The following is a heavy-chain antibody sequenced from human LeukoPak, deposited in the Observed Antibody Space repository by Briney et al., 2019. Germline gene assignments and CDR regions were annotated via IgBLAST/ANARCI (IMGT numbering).Heavy chain of an antibody. Sequence: PSETLSLTCTVSGGSISTYCWSWIRQPAGKGLEWIGHICTSGSTNYNPSLKSRVTISVDTSKNQFSLKLSSVTAADTAVYYCARLGYCSSTSCRNPKFDYWGQGTLVTVSS. CDR2: ICTSGST. D-gene: IGHD2-2*01. V-gene: IGHV4-4*07. CDR3: ARLGYCSSTSCRNPKFDY. J-gene: IGHJ4*02. CDR1: GGSISTYC.